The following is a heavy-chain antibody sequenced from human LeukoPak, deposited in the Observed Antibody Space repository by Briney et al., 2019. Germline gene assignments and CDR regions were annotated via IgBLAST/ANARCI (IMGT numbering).Heavy chain of an antibody. V-gene: IGHV4-4*02. CDR2: IYHSGST. CDR3: ARDKELAAAGNWFDP. D-gene: IGHD6-13*01. Sequence: PSETLSLTCAVSGGSISSSNWWSWVRQPPGKGLEWIGEIYHSGSTNYKPSLKSRVTISVDKSKNQFSLKLSSVTAADTAVYYCARDKELAAAGNWFDPWGQGTLVTVSS. CDR1: GGSISSSNW. J-gene: IGHJ5*02.